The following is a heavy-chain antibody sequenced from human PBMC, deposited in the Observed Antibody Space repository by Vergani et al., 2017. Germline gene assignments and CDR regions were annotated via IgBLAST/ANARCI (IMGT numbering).Heavy chain of an antibody. Sequence: QVQLQESGPGLVKPSETLSLTCTVSGGSISSYYWGWIRQPPGKGLEWIGSIYYSGSTYYNPSLKSRVTISVDTSKNQFSLKLSSVTAADTAVYYCARGNVVVIYFDYWGQGTLVTVSS. CDR2: IYYSGST. CDR1: GGSISSYY. J-gene: IGHJ4*02. D-gene: IGHD2-21*01. V-gene: IGHV4-39*07. CDR3: ARGNVVVIYFDY.